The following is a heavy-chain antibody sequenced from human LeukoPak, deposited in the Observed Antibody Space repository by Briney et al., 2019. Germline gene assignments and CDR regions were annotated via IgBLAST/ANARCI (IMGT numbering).Heavy chain of an antibody. CDR3: ARDRRLSYSSSSAPYYYYYYYMDV. CDR1: GGSISSGGYY. Sequence: SETLSLTCTVSGGSISSGGYYWSWIRQHPGKGLEWIGYIYYSGSTYYNPSLKSRVTISVDTSKNQFSLKLSSVTAADTAVYYCARDRRLSYSSSSAPYYYYYYYMDVWGKGATVTVSS. J-gene: IGHJ6*03. CDR2: IYYSGST. V-gene: IGHV4-31*03. D-gene: IGHD6-6*01.